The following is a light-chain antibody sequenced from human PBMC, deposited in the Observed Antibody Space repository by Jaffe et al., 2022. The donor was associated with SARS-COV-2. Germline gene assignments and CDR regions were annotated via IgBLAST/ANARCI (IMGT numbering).Light chain of an antibody. CDR1: SSDVGGYNY. V-gene: IGLV2-14*01. CDR3: TSYRSSSTLGV. J-gene: IGLJ1*01. Sequence: QSALTQPASVSGSPGQSITISCTGTSSDVGGYNYVSWYQQHPGKAPKLMIYDVSNRPSGVSNRFSGSKSGNTASLTISGLQAEDEGDYYCTSYRSSSTLGVFGTGTKVTVL. CDR2: DVS.